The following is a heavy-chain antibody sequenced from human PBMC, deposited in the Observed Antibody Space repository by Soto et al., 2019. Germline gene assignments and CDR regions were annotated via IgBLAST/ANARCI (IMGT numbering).Heavy chain of an antibody. D-gene: IGHD1-26*01. CDR2: IYYSGST. CDR3: ETQEVGGSYVYTFDP. J-gene: IGHJ5*02. CDR1: VGSITSISYY. Sequence: PSETLSLTCTVSVGSITSISYYWGWIRQPPGKGLEWIGSIYYSGSTYYNPSLKSRVTISVDTSKNQFSLKLSSVTAADTAVYYCETQEVGGSYVYTFDPWGQGTLVTVSS. V-gene: IGHV4-39*01.